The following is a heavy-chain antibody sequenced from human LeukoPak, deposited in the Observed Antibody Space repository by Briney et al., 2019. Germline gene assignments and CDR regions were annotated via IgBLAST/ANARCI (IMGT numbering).Heavy chain of an antibody. CDR1: GFTFSNHW. V-gene: IGHV3-7*03. J-gene: IGHJ4*02. Sequence: PGGSLRLACAASGFTFSNHWMTRVRQAPGKGLEWVANINQHGSEEYYLDSVKGRFTISRDNAKNSLYLQMNSLRAEDTAVYYCARGPRTYDYWGQGTLVTVSS. D-gene: IGHD3/OR15-3a*01. CDR2: INQHGSEE. CDR3: ARGPRTYDY.